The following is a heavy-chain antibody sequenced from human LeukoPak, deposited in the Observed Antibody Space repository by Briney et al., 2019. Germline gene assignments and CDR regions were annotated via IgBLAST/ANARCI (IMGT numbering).Heavy chain of an antibody. Sequence: PSETLSLTCAVYGGSFSGYYWSWIRQPPGKGLEWIGEINHSGSTNYNPSLKSRVTISVDTSKNQFSLKLSSVTAADTAVYYCARSAGGTVDYWGQGTLVTVSS. D-gene: IGHD6-13*01. J-gene: IGHJ4*02. CDR2: INHSGST. CDR1: GGSFSGYY. V-gene: IGHV4-34*01. CDR3: ARSAGGTVDY.